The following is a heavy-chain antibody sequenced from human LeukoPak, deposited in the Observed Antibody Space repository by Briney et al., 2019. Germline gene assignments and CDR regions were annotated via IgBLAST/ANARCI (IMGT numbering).Heavy chain of an antibody. J-gene: IGHJ4*02. CDR2: ISSGSTYM. D-gene: IGHD1-1*01. CDR3: ARDYWRSINH. Sequence: GGSLRLSCAASGFTFSSYWMSWVRQAPGKGLEWVSSISSGSTYMYYADSVKGRFTISRDNAQNSMYLQMNSLRAEDTAVYYCARDYWRSINHWGQGTLVTVSS. V-gene: IGHV3-21*01. CDR1: GFTFSSYW.